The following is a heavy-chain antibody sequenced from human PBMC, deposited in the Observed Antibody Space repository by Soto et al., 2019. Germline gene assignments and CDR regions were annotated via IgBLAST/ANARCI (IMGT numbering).Heavy chain of an antibody. D-gene: IGHD6-13*01. CDR2: ISGSGGST. CDR1: GFTFSSYA. V-gene: IGHV3-23*01. J-gene: IGHJ6*02. Sequence: PGGSLRLSCAASGFTFSSYAMSWVRQAPGTGLGWVSAISGSGGSTYYADSVKGRFTISRDNSKNTLYLQMNSLRAEDTAVYYCAKDQTAVAAAGPPLMDYYYGMDVWGQGTTVTVSS. CDR3: AKDQTAVAAAGPPLMDYYYGMDV.